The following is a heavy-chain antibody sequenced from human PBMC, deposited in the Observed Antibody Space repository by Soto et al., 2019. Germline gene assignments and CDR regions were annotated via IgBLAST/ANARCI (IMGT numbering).Heavy chain of an antibody. CDR3: AREVVVPAAIGNWFDP. CDR1: GGSVSSGSYY. D-gene: IGHD2-2*02. V-gene: IGHV4-61*01. Sequence: PSETLSLTCTVSGGSVSSGSYYWSWIRQPPGKGLEWIGYIYYSGSTNYNPSLKSRVTISVDTSKNQFSLKLSSVTAADTAVYYCAREVVVPAAIGNWFDPGAREPWSPSPQ. CDR2: IYYSGST. J-gene: IGHJ5*02.